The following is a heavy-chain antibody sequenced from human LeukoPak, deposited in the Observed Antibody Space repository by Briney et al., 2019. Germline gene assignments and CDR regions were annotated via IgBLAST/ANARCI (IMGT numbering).Heavy chain of an antibody. V-gene: IGHV4-59*01. J-gene: IGHJ5*02. CDR1: GGSISPYY. D-gene: IGHD3-10*01. CDR2: VYYSGST. CDR3: ARGGGSGRGNWFDP. Sequence: SETLSLTCTVSGGSISPYYWSWIRQPPGKGLVGIGYVYYSGSTNYNPSLKSRVTISVDTSKSQFSLKLTSVTAADTAVYYCARGGGSGRGNWFDPWGQGSLVTVSS.